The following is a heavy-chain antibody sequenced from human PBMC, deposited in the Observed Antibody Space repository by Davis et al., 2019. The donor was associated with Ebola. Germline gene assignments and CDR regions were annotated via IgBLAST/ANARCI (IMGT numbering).Heavy chain of an antibody. CDR1: GFTFSSYA. CDR2: ISGSGGST. J-gene: IGHJ5*02. CDR3: ARDQEQWLVRFYNWFDP. V-gene: IGHV3-23*01. Sequence: PGGSLRLSCAASGFTFSSYAMSWVRQAPGKGLEWVSAISGSGGSTYYADSVKGRFTISRDNSKNSLFLQMNSLRAEDTAVYYCARDQEQWLVRFYNWFDPWGQGTLVTVSS. D-gene: IGHD6-19*01.